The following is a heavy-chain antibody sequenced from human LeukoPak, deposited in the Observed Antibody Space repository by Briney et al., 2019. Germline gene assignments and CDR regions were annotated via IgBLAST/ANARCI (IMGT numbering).Heavy chain of an antibody. CDR3: TTRIAVAGTGFDY. J-gene: IGHJ4*02. D-gene: IGHD6-19*01. V-gene: IGHV3-15*01. Sequence: GGSLRLSCAASGFTFSSYWMSWVRQAPGKGLEWVGRIKSKTDGGTTDYAAPVKGRFTISRDDSKNTLYLQMNSLKTEDTAVYYCTTRIAVAGTGFDYRGQGTLVTVSS. CDR1: GFTFSSYW. CDR2: IKSKTDGGTT.